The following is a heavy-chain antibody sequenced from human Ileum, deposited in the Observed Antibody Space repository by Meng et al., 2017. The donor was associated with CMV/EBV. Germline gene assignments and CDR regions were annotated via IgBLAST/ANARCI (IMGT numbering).Heavy chain of an antibody. D-gene: IGHD7-27*01. CDR1: GGSISSSNW. V-gene: IGHV4-4*02. CDR2: IYHSGTN. J-gene: IGHJ2*01. Sequence: TCAVAGGSISSSNWWIWVRQSPGKGLEWIGEIYHSGTNNYNPSLKSRVIISLDKFKSQFSLKLTSVTAADTAVYYCARSWGSWYFDLWGRGTLVTVSS. CDR3: ARSWGSWYFDL.